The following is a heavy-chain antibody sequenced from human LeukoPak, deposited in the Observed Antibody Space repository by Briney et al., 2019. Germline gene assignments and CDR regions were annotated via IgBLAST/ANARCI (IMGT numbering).Heavy chain of an antibody. D-gene: IGHD6-19*01. Sequence: GGSLRLSCAASGFTFSSYDMHWVRQGTGKSLEWVSAIGTAGNTNYAGSVKGRFTISRENAKNSLYLQMNSLRAGDTAVYYCARVRSDSSGWYHVLDWGQGTLVTVSS. CDR3: ARVRSDSSGWYHVLD. CDR1: GFTFSSYD. V-gene: IGHV3-13*01. J-gene: IGHJ4*02. CDR2: IGTAGNT.